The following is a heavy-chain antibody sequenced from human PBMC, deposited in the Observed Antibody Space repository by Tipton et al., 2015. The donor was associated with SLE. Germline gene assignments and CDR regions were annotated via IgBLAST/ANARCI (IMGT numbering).Heavy chain of an antibody. V-gene: IGHV4-31*03. D-gene: IGHD3-22*01. CDR3: ARDSSGGYNWFDP. CDR2: IYYSGST. Sequence: TLSLTYTVSGGSISSKAHYWSWIRQHPGKGLEWIGYIYYSGSTYYNPSLKNRVSLSVDRSQNHFSLKLSSVTAADTAVYYCARDSSGGYNWFDPWGQGTLVTVSS. J-gene: IGHJ5*02. CDR1: GGSISSKAHY.